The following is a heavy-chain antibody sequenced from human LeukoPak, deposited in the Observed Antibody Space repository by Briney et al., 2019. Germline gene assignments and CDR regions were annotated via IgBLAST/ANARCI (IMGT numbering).Heavy chain of an antibody. CDR1: GGSISSYC. Sequence: PSETLSLTCTVSGGSISSYCWSWIRQPPGKGLEWIGYIYYSGSTNYNPSLKSRVTISVDTSKNQFSLKLSSVTAADTAVYYCARGFYSSGRNYYYYYMDVWGKGTTVTISS. J-gene: IGHJ6*03. V-gene: IGHV4-59*01. D-gene: IGHD6-19*01. CDR2: IYYSGST. CDR3: ARGFYSSGRNYYYYYMDV.